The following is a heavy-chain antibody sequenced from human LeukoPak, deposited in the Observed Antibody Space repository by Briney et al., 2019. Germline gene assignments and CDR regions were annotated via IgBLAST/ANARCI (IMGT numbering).Heavy chain of an antibody. J-gene: IGHJ3*02. CDR2: INHSGST. CDR3: ARLANSDSSAYGAFDI. Sequence: SETLSLTCGLYGGSFTSYYWSWLRQPPGKGLEWIGEINHSGSTNYSPSLKSRVTISVDTSTIQFSLKLSSVTAADTAVYYCARLANSDSSAYGAFDIWGQGTMVTVSS. CDR1: GGSFTSYY. D-gene: IGHD3-22*01. V-gene: IGHV4-34*01.